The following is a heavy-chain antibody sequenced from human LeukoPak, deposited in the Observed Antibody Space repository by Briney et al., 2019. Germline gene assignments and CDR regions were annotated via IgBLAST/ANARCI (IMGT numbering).Heavy chain of an antibody. CDR1: GGSVSSGSYY. V-gene: IGHV4-61*01. J-gene: IGHJ6*02. CDR2: IYYSGST. D-gene: IGHD4-11*01. CDR3: ARCGASNYDIWDYYGMDV. Sequence: SETLPLTCTVSGGSVSSGSYYWSWIRQPPGKGLEWIGYIYYSGSTNYNPSLKSRVTISVDTSKNQFSLKLSSVTAADTAVYYCARCGASNYDIWDYYGMDVWGQGTTVTVSS.